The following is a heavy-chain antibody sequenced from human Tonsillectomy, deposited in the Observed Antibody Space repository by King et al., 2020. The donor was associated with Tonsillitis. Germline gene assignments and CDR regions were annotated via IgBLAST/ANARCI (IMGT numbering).Heavy chain of an antibody. D-gene: IGHD2-2*01. CDR2: ISYSSSYI. Sequence: VQLVESGGGLVKPGGSLRLSCAASGFTFSSYSMNWVRQAPGKGLEWVSSISYSSSYIYYADSVKGQFTISRDNAKNSLYLQMNSLRAGDTAVYYCARGVLNTSWGMDVWGQGTTVTVSS. CDR1: GFTFSSYS. V-gene: IGHV3-21*01. J-gene: IGHJ6*02. CDR3: ARGVLNTSWGMDV.